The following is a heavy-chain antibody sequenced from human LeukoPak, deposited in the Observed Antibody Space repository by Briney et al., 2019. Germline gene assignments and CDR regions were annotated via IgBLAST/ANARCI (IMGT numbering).Heavy chain of an antibody. V-gene: IGHV3-30*04. CDR1: GFTFSSYA. CDR3: ARDIAAAGIPFDY. Sequence: GGSLRLSCAASGFTFSSYAMHWVRQAPGKGLEWVAVISYDGSNKYYADSVKGRFTISRDNSKNTLYLQMNSLRAEDTAVYYCARDIAAAGIPFDYWGQGTLATVSS. J-gene: IGHJ4*02. CDR2: ISYDGSNK. D-gene: IGHD6-13*01.